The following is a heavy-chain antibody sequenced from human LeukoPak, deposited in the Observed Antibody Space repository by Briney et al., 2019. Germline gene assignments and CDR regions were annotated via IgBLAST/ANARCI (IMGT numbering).Heavy chain of an antibody. CDR2: INSDGSST. CDR3: ARQEQSFRISSYFDY. Sequence: GVSLRLSCAASGFTFSSYWMHWVRQAPGKGLVWVSRINSDGSSTSYADSVKSRFTISRDNAKNTLYLQMNSLRAEDTAVYYCARQEQSFRISSYFDYWGQGTLVTVSS. J-gene: IGHJ4*02. CDR1: GFTFSSYW. V-gene: IGHV3-74*01. D-gene: IGHD6-13*01.